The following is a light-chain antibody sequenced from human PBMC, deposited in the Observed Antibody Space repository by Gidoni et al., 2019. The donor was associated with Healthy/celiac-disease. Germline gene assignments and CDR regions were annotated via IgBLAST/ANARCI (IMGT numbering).Light chain of an antibody. Sequence: QSALTQPASVSGSPGQSITISCTGTSSDVGSYNRVSWYQQHPGKAPKLMIYEGSKRPSGVSNRFSGSKSGNTASLTISGLQAEDEADYYCCSYAGSSTPRWVFGGGTKLTVL. CDR1: SSDVGSYNR. CDR2: EGS. J-gene: IGLJ3*02. CDR3: CSYAGSSTPRWV. V-gene: IGLV2-23*01.